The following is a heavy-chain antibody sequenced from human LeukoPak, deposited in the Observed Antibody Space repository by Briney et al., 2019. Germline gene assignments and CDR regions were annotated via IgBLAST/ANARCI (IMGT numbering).Heavy chain of an antibody. CDR2: ISYNSNYI. CDR3: ARADYYETSGPFGY. Sequence: GGSLRLSCAGSGFTFSSHGMNWVRQAPGKGLEWVSLISYNSNYIFYADSVKGRFTISRDNAKNSLYLQMNSLRAEDTAVYYCARADYYETSGPFGYWGQGTLVIVSS. V-gene: IGHV3-21*01. J-gene: IGHJ4*02. D-gene: IGHD3-22*01. CDR1: GFTFSSHG.